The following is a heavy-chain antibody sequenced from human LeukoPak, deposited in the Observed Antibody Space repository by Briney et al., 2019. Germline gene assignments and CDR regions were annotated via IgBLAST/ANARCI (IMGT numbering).Heavy chain of an antibody. D-gene: IGHD5-18*01. Sequence: PGGSLRLSCAASGFTVSSNYMSWVRPAPGKGLEWVSVIYSGGSTYYADSVKGRFTISRDNAKNSLYLQMNSLRAEDTAIYYCARSPVYSYGHPYYFDYWGQGTLVTVSS. V-gene: IGHV3-53*01. CDR3: ARSPVYSYGHPYYFDY. CDR1: GFTVSSNY. CDR2: IYSGGST. J-gene: IGHJ4*02.